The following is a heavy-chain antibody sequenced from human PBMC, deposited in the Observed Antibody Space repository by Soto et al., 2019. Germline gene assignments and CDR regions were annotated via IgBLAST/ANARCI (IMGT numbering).Heavy chain of an antibody. CDR2: IRYDGSYK. V-gene: IGHV3-33*08. D-gene: IGHD2-2*01. CDR3: ARDLNRDCSSTSYPHYGMDV. J-gene: IGHJ6*02. CDR1: GFTCSSYS. Sequence: WGSLRLSCAASGFTCSSYSMNWVRQAPGKGLEWVSSIRYDGSYKYYADSVKGRFTISRDNAKNSLYLQMNSLRAEDTAVYYCARDLNRDCSSTSYPHYGMDVWGQGTTVTVSS.